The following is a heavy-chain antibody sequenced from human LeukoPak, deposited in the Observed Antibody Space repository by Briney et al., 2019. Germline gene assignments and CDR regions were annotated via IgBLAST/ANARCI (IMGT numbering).Heavy chain of an antibody. Sequence: SETLSLTCTVSGGSISSGSYYWSWIWQPAGKGLEWIGRIYTSGGTNYNPSLKTRVTISLDTSKNQFSLKLSSVTAADTAVYYCARDSSGTYFDYWGQGTLVTVSS. V-gene: IGHV4-61*02. CDR3: ARDSSGTYFDY. CDR2: IYTSGGT. D-gene: IGHD3-10*01. CDR1: GGSISSGSYY. J-gene: IGHJ4*02.